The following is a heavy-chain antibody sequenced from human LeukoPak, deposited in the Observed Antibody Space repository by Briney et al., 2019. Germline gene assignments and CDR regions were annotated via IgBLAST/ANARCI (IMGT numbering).Heavy chain of an antibody. D-gene: IGHD4-23*01. V-gene: IGHV3-7*01. CDR3: ARDSPFGGN. Sequence: WGSLRLSCAASGFTSSTYWMSWVRQAPGKGLEWVANIKGDGSERNYVDSVKGRFTISRDNAKNSLYLQINSLRAEDTAVYYCARDSPFGGNWGQGTLVTVSS. CDR1: GFTSSTYW. CDR2: IKGDGSER. J-gene: IGHJ4*02.